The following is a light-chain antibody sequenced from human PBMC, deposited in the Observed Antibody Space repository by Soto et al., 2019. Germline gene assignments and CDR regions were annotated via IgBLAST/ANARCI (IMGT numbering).Light chain of an antibody. V-gene: IGLV2-8*01. J-gene: IGLJ2*01. CDR1: SSDVGGYNA. CDR2: EVT. Sequence: QSVMTQPPYASGSPGQSVTISCTGTSSDVGGYNAVSRYQQHPGKAPKLMIYEVTRRPSGVPDRFSGSKSGNTASLTVSGLQAEDEADYYCSSHAGSINVVFGGGTKVTVL. CDR3: SSHAGSINVV.